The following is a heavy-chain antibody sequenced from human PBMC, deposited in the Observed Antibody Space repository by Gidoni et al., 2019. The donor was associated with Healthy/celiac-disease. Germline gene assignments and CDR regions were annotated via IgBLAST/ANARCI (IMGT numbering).Heavy chain of an antibody. CDR2: TYARSKPYN. J-gene: IGHJ6*04. V-gene: IGHV6-1*01. CDR3: ARDLRIAAARGMDV. Sequence: QPERSGTRLRKHAQTGALARALSWGRVSTNTAAWNWIKQSPSRGLAWLGRTYARSKPYNDYAVSVKSRITINPDPLKNQFSQQLNSVVPVDTAVYYCARDLRIAAARGMDVWGKGTTVTVFS. CDR1: WGRVSTNTAA. D-gene: IGHD6-13*01.